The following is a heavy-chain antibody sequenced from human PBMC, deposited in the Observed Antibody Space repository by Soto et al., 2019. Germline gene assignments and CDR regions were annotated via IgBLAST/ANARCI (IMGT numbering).Heavy chain of an antibody. CDR1: GGSISSSTYY. V-gene: IGHV4-39*01. J-gene: IGHJ4*02. CDR3: ARAYYYDSSGYSF. CDR2: IYYSGST. D-gene: IGHD3-22*01. Sequence: PSETLSLTCTVSGGSISSSTYYWGWIRQPPGKGLEWIGNIYYSGSTYYNPSLKSRVTISVDTAKNQFSLKLISVTAADTAVYYCARAYYYDSSGYSFWGQGTLVTVSS.